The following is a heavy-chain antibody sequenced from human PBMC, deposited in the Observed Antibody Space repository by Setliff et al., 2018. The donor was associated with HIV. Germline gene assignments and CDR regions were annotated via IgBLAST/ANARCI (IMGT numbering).Heavy chain of an antibody. D-gene: IGHD6-19*01. CDR1: GFTLSQYD. V-gene: IGHV3-48*01. Sequence: GGSLRLSCEASGFTLSQYDMNWVREAPGKGLEWLSYISNTAGNIYYADSVKGRFTISRDTAKNTLYLQMNNLRVEDTAVYYCTRDFSRAVAVFEKWGPGTQVTVSS. CDR2: ISNTAGNI. CDR3: TRDFSRAVAVFEK. J-gene: IGHJ4*02.